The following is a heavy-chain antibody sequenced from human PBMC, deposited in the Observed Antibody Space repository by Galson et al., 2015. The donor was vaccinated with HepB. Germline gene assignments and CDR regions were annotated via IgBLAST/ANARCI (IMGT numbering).Heavy chain of an antibody. V-gene: IGHV1-69*13. CDR1: GGTFSSYA. CDR3: ARSNRQLARGGDWFDP. D-gene: IGHD6-13*01. J-gene: IGHJ5*02. Sequence: SVKVSCKASGGTFSSYAISWVRQAPGQGLEWMGGIIPIFGTANYAQKFQGRVTITVDESTSTAYMELSSLRSEDTAVYYCARSNRQLARGGDWFDPWGQGTLVTVSS. CDR2: IIPIFGTA.